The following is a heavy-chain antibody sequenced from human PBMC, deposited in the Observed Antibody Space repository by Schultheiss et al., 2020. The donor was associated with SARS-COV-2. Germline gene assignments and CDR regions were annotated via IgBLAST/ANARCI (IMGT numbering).Heavy chain of an antibody. CDR2: ISSNGGGT. CDR1: GFTFGSSA. V-gene: IGHV3-64D*09. CDR3: VRDSAYNPEL. Sequence: GGSLRLSCSASGFTFGSSAMHWVRQAPGKGLEYVSVISSNGGGTYYADSVKGRFTISRDNSKNTLFLQMSSLRSEDTAVYYCVRDSAYNPELWGQGTLVTVSS. D-gene: IGHD1-14*01. J-gene: IGHJ4*02.